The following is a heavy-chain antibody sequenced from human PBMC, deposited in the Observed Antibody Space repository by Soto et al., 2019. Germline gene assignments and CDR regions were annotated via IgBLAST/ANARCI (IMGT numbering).Heavy chain of an antibody. V-gene: IGHV2-5*02. D-gene: IGHD3-22*01. CDR1: GFSLSTSGVG. CDR3: AHSLYDSSPSEYFQH. Sequence: QITLKESGPTLVKPTQTLTLTCTFSGFSLSTSGVGVGWIRQPPGKALEWLALIYWDDDKRYSPSLKSRLTIXXDXSXSHVVLTMTNMDPVDTATYYCAHSLYDSSPSEYFQHWGQGTLVTVSS. CDR2: IYWDDDK. J-gene: IGHJ1*01.